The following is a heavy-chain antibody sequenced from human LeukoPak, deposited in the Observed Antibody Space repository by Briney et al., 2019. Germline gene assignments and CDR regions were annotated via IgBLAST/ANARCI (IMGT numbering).Heavy chain of an antibody. CDR2: TYYSGRT. J-gene: IGHJ6*03. CDR3: ARVEGTPYYYYMDV. CDR1: GGSISSSSFY. V-gene: IGHV4-39*07. Sequence: PSETLSLTCTVSGGSISSSSFYWGWVRQPPGQGLEWIATTYYSGRTYYNPSLESRVTISVDTSRHQFSLRLSSVTAADTAAYFCARVEGTPYYYYMDVWGKGTTVTVSS.